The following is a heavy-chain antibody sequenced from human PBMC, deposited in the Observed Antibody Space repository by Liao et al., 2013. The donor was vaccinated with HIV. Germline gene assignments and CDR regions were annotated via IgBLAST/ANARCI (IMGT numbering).Heavy chain of an antibody. CDR2: ISHRGST. CDR1: GDSISNRYY. CDR3: ATLSGDCGTDCFFRKTDY. D-gene: IGHD2-21*01. Sequence: QVQLQESGPGLVKPSETLSLTCSVSGDSISNRYYWSWVRQSPGKGLEWIGEISHRGSTNFNPSFSSRVTLSLDTSKRQFSLTMTSVTAADTALYYCATLSGDCGTDCFFRKTDYWGPGTQVTVSS. J-gene: IGHJ4*02. V-gene: IGHV4/OR15-8*01.